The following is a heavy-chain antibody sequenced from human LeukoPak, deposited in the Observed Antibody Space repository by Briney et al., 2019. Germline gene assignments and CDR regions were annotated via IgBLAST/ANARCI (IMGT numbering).Heavy chain of an antibody. J-gene: IGHJ4*02. V-gene: IGHV1-18*01. CDR1: GYTFSSYG. CDR2: ISAYNGNT. Sequence: ASVKVSCTPSGYTFSSYGISWVRQAPGQGLGWMGWISAYNGNTNYAQKLQGRVTMTTDTSTSTAYTELRSLRSDDTAVYCCARDRRGAFDYWGQGTLVTVSS. CDR3: ARDRRGAFDY.